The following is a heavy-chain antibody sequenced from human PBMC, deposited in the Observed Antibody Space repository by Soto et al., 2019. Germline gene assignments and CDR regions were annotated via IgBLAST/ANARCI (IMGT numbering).Heavy chain of an antibody. CDR1: GFTFRRHA. CDR3: ARSRSGAVADSFDS. J-gene: IGHJ4*02. Sequence: TGGSLRLSCAASGFTFRRHAVHWVRQAPGKGLEWVAVISSDGSAKYYLDSVKGRFTSSRDNSKNTVFLQLNSLSYEDTAVYYCARSRSGAVADSFDSWGQGTLVTVSS. D-gene: IGHD3-10*01. V-gene: IGHV3-30*04. CDR2: ISSDGSAK.